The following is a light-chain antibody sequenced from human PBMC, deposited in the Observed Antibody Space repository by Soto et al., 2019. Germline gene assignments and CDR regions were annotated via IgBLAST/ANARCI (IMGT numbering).Light chain of an antibody. V-gene: IGLV2-11*01. Sequence: QSALTQPPSVSGSPGQSITISCTGTSSDVGGYNHVSWYQQHPGKAPKLMIYDVSKRPSGVPDRFSGSKSGNTASLTISGLQAEDEADYYCCSYVGSCNGVFGGGTKLTVL. J-gene: IGLJ3*02. CDR1: SSDVGGYNH. CDR3: CSYVGSCNGV. CDR2: DVS.